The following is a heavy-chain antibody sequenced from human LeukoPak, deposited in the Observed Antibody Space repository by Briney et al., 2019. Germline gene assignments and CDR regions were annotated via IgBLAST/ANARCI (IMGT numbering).Heavy chain of an antibody. CDR3: ARNEGQQLSRSWFDP. J-gene: IGHJ5*02. CDR2: IYPRESP. V-gene: IGHV4-4*07. D-gene: IGHD6-13*01. Sequence: SETLSLTCTVSGGSISSYSWSWMRQPAGKGLEWIGRIYPRESPNYNPSLKSRVITSVDKSKNQFSLKLRSVTAADTAVYYCARNEGQQLSRSWFDPWGQGTLVTVSS. CDR1: GGSISSYS.